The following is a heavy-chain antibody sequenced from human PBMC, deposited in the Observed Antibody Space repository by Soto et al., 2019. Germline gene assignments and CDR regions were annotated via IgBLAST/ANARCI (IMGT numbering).Heavy chain of an antibody. CDR2: IYYSGST. CDR3: ERGTSPMTKASNWFDT. D-gene: IGHD3-22*01. Sequence: PSETLSLTCTVSGGSISSYYWSWIRQPPGKGLEWIGYIYYSGSTNYNPSLKSRVTISVDTSKNQFSLKLSSVTAAETAVYYCERGTSPMTKASNWFDTWGQGTLVTVSS. CDR1: GGSISSYY. J-gene: IGHJ5*02. V-gene: IGHV4-59*01.